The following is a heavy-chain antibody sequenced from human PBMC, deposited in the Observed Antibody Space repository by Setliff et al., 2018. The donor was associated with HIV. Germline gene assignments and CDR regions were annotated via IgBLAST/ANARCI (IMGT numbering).Heavy chain of an antibody. CDR2: ISDSGGGT. Sequence: PGGSLRLSCAASGFAFSTYAMSWVRQAPGKGLEWVSAISDSGGGTYYADPVKGRFTVSRDNSKYTLYLQMNSLRAEDTAVYYCASSGYNYGGYYMDVWGKGTTVTVSS. CDR3: ASSGYNYGGYYMDV. D-gene: IGHD5-18*01. V-gene: IGHV3-23*01. CDR1: GFAFSTYA. J-gene: IGHJ6*03.